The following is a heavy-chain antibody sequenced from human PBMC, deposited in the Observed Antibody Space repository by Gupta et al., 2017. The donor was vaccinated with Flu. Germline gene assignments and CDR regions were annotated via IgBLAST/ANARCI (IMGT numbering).Heavy chain of an antibody. CDR1: AFRFRDYD. CDR3: VRGLGADYTPWGYFDY. J-gene: IGHJ4*01. V-gene: IGHV3-13*01. Sequence: EVQLVEYGGGLVQPGGSLRLSCEFYAFRFRDYDMHWFRQSAGEGLEWDASIGTASDTFYPGSVKGRFTICRENAKNSLFLQMDGLRAGDTALYYCVRGLGADYTPWGYFDYWGHGILVTVSS. CDR2: IGTASDT. D-gene: IGHD2-2*02.